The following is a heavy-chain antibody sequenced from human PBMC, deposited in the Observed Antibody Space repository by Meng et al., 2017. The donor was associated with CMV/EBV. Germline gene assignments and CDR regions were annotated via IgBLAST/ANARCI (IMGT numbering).Heavy chain of an antibody. CDR1: GFTFSSYS. J-gene: IGHJ3*02. CDR3: ARRMGKGEWELLGPTLEDAFDI. D-gene: IGHD1-26*01. Sequence: GESLKISCAASGFTFSSYSMNWVRLAPGKGLEWVSSISSSSSYIYYADSVKGRFTISRDNAKNSLYLQMNSLRAEDTAVYYCARRMGKGEWELLGPTLEDAFDIWGQGTMVTVSS. CDR2: ISSSSSYI. V-gene: IGHV3-21*01.